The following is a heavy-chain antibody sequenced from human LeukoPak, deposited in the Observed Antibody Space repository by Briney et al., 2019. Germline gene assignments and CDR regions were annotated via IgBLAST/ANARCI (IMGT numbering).Heavy chain of an antibody. D-gene: IGHD3-10*01. J-gene: IGHJ4*02. CDR3: ARGTGSFEDY. CDR1: GFTVRSNY. CDR2: IYSGGTT. Sequence: PGGSLRLSCAASGFTVRSNYMSWVRQAPGKGLEWVSIIYSGGTTNYADSVKGRFTISRDISKNTLYLQMNSLRAEDTAMYYCARGTGSFEDYWGQGTLVTVPS. V-gene: IGHV3-66*01.